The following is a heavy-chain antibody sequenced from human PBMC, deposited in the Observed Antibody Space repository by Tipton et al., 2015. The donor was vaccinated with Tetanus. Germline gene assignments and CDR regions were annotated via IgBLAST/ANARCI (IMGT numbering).Heavy chain of an antibody. V-gene: IGHV4-31*03. Sequence: TLSLTCTVSGGPISGSPYFWNWIRQQPGKGPEWIGYIYYSGSTYYNPSFESRVTISVDTSKNQFSLKMNSVTAADTAVYYCAKDQGGGRVVRLNWFDPWGPGTLVTVSS. CDR3: AKDQGGGRVVRLNWFDP. J-gene: IGHJ5*02. D-gene: IGHD6-6*01. CDR2: IYYSGST. CDR1: GGPISGSPYF.